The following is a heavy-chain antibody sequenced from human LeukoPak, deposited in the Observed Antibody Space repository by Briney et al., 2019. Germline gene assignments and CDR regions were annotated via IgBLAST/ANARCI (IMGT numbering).Heavy chain of an antibody. D-gene: IGHD2/OR15-2a*01. Sequence: ASVKVSCKASGYTFIAYCMHWVRQAPGQGLEWMGWINPSTGATEYAQKFRGRVTMTRDTSANPVYMELSRLTSEDTALYYRARVDTSLNYWGQGTLVTVSS. CDR2: INPSTGAT. V-gene: IGHV1-2*02. CDR1: GYTFIAYC. J-gene: IGHJ4*02. CDR3: ARVDTSLNY.